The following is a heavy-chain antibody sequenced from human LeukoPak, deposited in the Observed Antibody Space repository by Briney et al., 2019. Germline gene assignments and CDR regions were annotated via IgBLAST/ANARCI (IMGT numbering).Heavy chain of an antibody. V-gene: IGHV3-7*03. D-gene: IGHD3-16*02. J-gene: IGHJ6*03. CDR2: IKQDGSDH. CDR3: AGCLNRFQHFNYFYMDV. Sequence: GGSLRLSCVPTTFIFSSYWMSWVRQIPGKGLEWVANIKQDGSDHYYSDSVKGRFTTSRDNAGNSVYLHMTSLRVEDTGTYFCAGCLNRFQHFNYFYMDVWGKGTTVTVS. CDR1: TFIFSSYW.